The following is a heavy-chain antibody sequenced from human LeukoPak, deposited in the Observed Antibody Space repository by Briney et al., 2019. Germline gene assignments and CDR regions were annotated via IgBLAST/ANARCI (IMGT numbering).Heavy chain of an antibody. CDR1: RFTFSSYA. V-gene: IGHV3-23*01. Sequence: GGSLRLSCAASRFTFSSYAMSWVRQAPGKGLEWVSGISGSGGSTYYADSVKGRFTISRDNSKNTVHLQMNSLRAEDTAVYYCAKRGTIGTSFDYWGQGTLVTVSS. J-gene: IGHJ4*02. CDR3: AKRGTIGTSFDY. D-gene: IGHD3-16*01. CDR2: ISGSGGST.